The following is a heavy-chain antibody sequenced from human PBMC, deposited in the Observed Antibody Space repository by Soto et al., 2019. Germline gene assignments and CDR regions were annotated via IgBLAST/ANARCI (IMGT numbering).Heavy chain of an antibody. Sequence: ASVKVSCKASGYTFTSYVISWVRQAPGQGLEWMGWISAYNGNTNYAQKLQGRVTMTTDTSTSTAYMELRSLRSDDTAVYYCARDCDVLRYFDWPHFDYWGQGTLVTVSS. D-gene: IGHD3-9*01. CDR2: ISAYNGNT. J-gene: IGHJ4*02. V-gene: IGHV1-18*01. CDR3: ARDCDVLRYFDWPHFDY. CDR1: GYTFTSYV.